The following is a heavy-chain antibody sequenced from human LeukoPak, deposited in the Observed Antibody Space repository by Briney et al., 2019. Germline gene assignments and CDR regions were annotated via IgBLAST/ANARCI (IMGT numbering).Heavy chain of an antibody. V-gene: IGHV4-59*01. CDR2: IYYSGST. Sequence: SETLSLTCTVSGGSISSYYWSWIRQPPGKGLEWIGYIYYSGSTNYNPSLKSRVTISVDTSKNQFSLKLSSVTAADTAVYYCARVSYDFWSGQGVYYFDYGGQGPLVTVSS. CDR1: GGSISSYY. CDR3: ARVSYDFWSGQGVYYFDY. D-gene: IGHD3-3*01. J-gene: IGHJ4*02.